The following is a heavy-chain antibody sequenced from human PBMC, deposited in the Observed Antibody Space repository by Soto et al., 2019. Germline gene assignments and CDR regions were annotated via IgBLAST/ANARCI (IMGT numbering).Heavy chain of an antibody. Sequence: EVQLVESGGAWVKPGGSLRPSCAPSGFPFSGYTMNWVPRAPGKGLEGVSSISSSSSYIYYADSLKGRFTISRDNAKNSLYLQMNSLRAEDTAVYYCARRGSPGIAAAGTKTNFDYWGQGTLVTVSS. CDR3: ARRGSPGIAAAGTKTNFDY. J-gene: IGHJ4*02. CDR2: ISSSSSYI. D-gene: IGHD6-13*01. V-gene: IGHV3-21*01. CDR1: GFPFSGYT.